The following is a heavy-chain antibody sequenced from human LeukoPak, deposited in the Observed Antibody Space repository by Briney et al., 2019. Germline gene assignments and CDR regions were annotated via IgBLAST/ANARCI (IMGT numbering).Heavy chain of an antibody. Sequence: ASVKVSCKASGYTFTSYGISWVRQAPGQGLEWMGWISAYNGNTNYAQKFRGRVTITADESTSTAYMELSSLRSEDTAVYYCARKRNGSPTPYYYYGMDVWGQGTTVTVSS. V-gene: IGHV1-18*01. J-gene: IGHJ6*02. CDR2: ISAYNGNT. D-gene: IGHD1-1*01. CDR1: GYTFTSYG. CDR3: ARKRNGSPTPYYYYGMDV.